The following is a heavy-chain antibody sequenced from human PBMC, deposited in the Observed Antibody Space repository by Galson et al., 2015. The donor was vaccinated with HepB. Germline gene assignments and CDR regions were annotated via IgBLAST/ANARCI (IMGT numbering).Heavy chain of an antibody. Sequence: SVKVSCKASGYTFTSHSMSWVRQAPGQGLEWMGWINTNTGNPTYAQGFTGRFVFSLDTSVSTAYLQISGLKAEDTAVFYCARDGNLDSNGYYYSFDYWGQGTLVAVSS. D-gene: IGHD3-22*01. CDR2: INTNTGNP. J-gene: IGHJ4*02. V-gene: IGHV7-4-1*02. CDR1: GYTFTSHS. CDR3: ARDGNLDSNGYYYSFDY.